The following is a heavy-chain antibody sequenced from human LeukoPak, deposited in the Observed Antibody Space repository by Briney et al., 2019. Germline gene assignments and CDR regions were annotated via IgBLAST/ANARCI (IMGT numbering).Heavy chain of an antibody. D-gene: IGHD3-16*01. Sequence: GGSLRLSCAASGFTFSSYAMNWVRQAPGKGLEWVSGTGSTGVSTFYADSVKGRFTVSRDNSKNTLSLQMNSLRAEDTAVYYCARGDYVCWGQGTLVTVSS. CDR2: TGSTGVST. V-gene: IGHV3-23*01. CDR1: GFTFSSYA. CDR3: ARGDYVC. J-gene: IGHJ4*02.